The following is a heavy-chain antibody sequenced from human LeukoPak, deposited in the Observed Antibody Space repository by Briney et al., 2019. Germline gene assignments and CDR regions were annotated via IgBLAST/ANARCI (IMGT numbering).Heavy chain of an antibody. J-gene: IGHJ3*02. CDR2: ISYDGSNK. D-gene: IGHD5-12*01. Sequence: GGSLRLSCAASGFAFSSYAMHWVRQAPGKGLEWVAVISYDGSNKYYADSVKGRFTISRDNSKNTLYLQMNSLRAEDTAVYYCARDVAKGAFDIWGQGTMVTVSS. V-gene: IGHV3-30-3*01. CDR1: GFAFSSYA. CDR3: ARDVAKGAFDI.